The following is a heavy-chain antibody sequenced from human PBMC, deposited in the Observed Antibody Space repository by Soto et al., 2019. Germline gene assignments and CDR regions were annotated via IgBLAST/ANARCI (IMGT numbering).Heavy chain of an antibody. V-gene: IGHV3-23*01. Sequence: AGGSLRLSCAASGFTFSSYAMSWVRQAPGKGLEWVSAISGSGGSTYYADSVKGRFTISRDNSKNTLYLQMNSLRAEDTAVYYCAKRGGLNDAFDIWGQGTMVTVSS. CDR1: GFTFSSYA. J-gene: IGHJ3*02. CDR2: ISGSGGST. D-gene: IGHD3-10*01. CDR3: AKRGGLNDAFDI.